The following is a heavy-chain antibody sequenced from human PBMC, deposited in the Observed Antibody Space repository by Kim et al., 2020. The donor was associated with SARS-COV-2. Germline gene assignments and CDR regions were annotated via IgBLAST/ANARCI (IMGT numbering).Heavy chain of an antibody. V-gene: IGHV3-48*02. J-gene: IGHJ4*02. CDR3: ARDWNWGIDV. CDR1: GFTFTTYN. CDR2: ISVTDAI. Sequence: GGSLRLSCAASGFTFTTYNMNWVRQAPGKGLEWISYISVTDAIYYADSVKGRFTISRDYAKNSQDLQMNSLRDEDTAVYYCARDWNWGIDVWGQGTLVTVSS. D-gene: IGHD7-27*01.